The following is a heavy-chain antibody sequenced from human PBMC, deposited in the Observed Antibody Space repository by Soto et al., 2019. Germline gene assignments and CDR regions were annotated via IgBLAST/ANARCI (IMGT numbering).Heavy chain of an antibody. CDR3: ATEGYCSGGSCYPVDDAFDI. J-gene: IGHJ3*02. CDR2: IYYSGST. Sequence: SETLSLTCTVSGGSISSSSCYWGWIRQPPGKGLEWIGSIYYSGSTYYKPSLKSRVTISVDTSKNQFSLKLSSVTAADTAVYYFATEGYCSGGSCYPVDDAFDIWGQGTMVTVS. V-gene: IGHV4-39*01. D-gene: IGHD2-15*01. CDR1: GGSISSSSCY.